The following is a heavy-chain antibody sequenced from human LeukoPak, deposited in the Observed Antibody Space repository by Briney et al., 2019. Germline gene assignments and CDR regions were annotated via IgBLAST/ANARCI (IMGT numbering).Heavy chain of an antibody. CDR3: TTVQWLGKSIDY. D-gene: IGHD6-19*01. J-gene: IGHJ4*02. CDR2: IKSKTDGGTT. CDR1: GFTFRNAW. V-gene: IGHV3-15*01. Sequence: PGGSLRLSCAAPGFTFRNAWMSWVRHAPGKGLGWVGRIKSKTDGGTTDYAAPVKGRFTISRDDSKNTLYLQMNSMKTEDTAVYYCTTVQWLGKSIDYWGQGTLVTVSS.